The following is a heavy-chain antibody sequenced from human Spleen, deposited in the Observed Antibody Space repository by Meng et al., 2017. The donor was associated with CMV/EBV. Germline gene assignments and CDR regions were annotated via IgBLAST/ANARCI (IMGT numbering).Heavy chain of an antibody. CDR2: INPSGGSP. J-gene: IGHJ5*02. V-gene: IGHV1-46*01. CDR1: GYTFTSYY. CDR3: ARTQSYYGSGTYNWFDP. D-gene: IGHD3-10*01. Sequence: QVQLVQSGAEVKEPGASVKVSCKASGYTFTSYYLHWVRQAPGQGLEWMGIINPSGGSPTYAQKFQGRVTLTRDTSTSTVYMELSSLRSDDTAVYYCARTQSYYGSGTYNWFDPWGQGTLVTVSS.